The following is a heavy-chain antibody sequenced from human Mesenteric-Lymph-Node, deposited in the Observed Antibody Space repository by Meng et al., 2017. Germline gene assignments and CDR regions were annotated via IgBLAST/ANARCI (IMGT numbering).Heavy chain of an antibody. CDR3: ARVHIVATITRDAFDI. CDR2: INPNSGGT. J-gene: IGHJ3*02. Sequence: ASVKVSCKASGYTFTGYYMHWVRQAPGQGLEWMGRINPNSGGTNYAQKFQGRVTMTRDTSISTAYMELSRLRSDDTAVYYCARVHIVATITRDAFDIWGQGTMVTVSS. CDR1: GYTFTGYY. V-gene: IGHV1-2*06. D-gene: IGHD5-12*01.